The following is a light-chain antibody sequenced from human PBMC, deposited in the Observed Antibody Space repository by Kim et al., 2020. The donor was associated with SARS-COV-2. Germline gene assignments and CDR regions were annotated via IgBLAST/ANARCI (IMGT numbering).Light chain of an antibody. CDR2: DAS. V-gene: IGKV3D-20*01. J-gene: IGKJ4*01. Sequence: SPGERATLSCAASQSVSSSYLDWYQQKPGLAPRLLIYDASSRATGIPDRFSGSGSGTDFTLTISRLEPEDFAVYYCQQYGSSPLTFGGGTKVDIK. CDR3: QQYGSSPLT. CDR1: QSVSSSY.